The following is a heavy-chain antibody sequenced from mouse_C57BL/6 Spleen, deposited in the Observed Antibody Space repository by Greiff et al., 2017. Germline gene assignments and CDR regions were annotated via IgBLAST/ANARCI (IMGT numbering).Heavy chain of an antibody. CDR2: IHPNSGST. D-gene: IGHD1-1*01. CDR3: AREVGTTRFAY. J-gene: IGHJ3*01. CDR1: GYTFTSYW. V-gene: IGHV1-64*01. Sequence: QVQLQQPGAELVKPGASVKLSCKASGYTFTSYWMHWVKQRPGQGLEWIGMIHPNSGSTNDNEKFKSKATLTVDKSSSTAYMQLSSLTSEDSAVYYCAREVGTTRFAYWGQGTLVTVSA.